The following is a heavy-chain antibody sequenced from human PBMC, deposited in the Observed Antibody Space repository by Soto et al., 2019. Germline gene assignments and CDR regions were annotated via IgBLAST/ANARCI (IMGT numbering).Heavy chain of an antibody. CDR3: AAVMGSDYDYVWGSLSFDH. Sequence: VQLLQSGGGLVQPGGSLRLSCEASGFIFATTAMGWVRQAPGKGLEWVSTISGSGVRTYYAYSVKGRFTISRGNSKNTLFLQMNSLRADDTAVYFCAAVMGSDYDYVWGSLSFDHWGQGALVTVST. J-gene: IGHJ4*02. CDR1: GFIFATTA. V-gene: IGHV3-23*01. D-gene: IGHD3-16*01. CDR2: ISGSGVRT.